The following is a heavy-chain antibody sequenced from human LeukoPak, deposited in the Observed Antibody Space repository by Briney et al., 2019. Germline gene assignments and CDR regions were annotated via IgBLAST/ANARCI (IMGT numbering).Heavy chain of an antibody. D-gene: IGHD6-19*01. V-gene: IGHV1-2*02. Sequence: ASVTVSCKASGYTFTDYYMHWVRQAPGQGLEWMGWINPNSGGTNYAQKFQGRVTMTRDTSISTAYMELSRLRSDDTAVYYCARAKEQWLVYFDYWGQGTLVTVSS. J-gene: IGHJ4*02. CDR3: ARAKEQWLVYFDY. CDR2: INPNSGGT. CDR1: GYTFTDYY.